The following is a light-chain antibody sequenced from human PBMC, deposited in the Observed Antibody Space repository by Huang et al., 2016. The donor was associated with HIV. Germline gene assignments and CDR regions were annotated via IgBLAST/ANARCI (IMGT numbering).Light chain of an antibody. J-gene: IGKJ1*01. Sequence: EIVMTQSPATLSVSPGERATRSCRASQSVSSNLAWYKQKPGQAPRLLIYAASTRATGIPARFSGSGSGTEFTLTISSLQSEDFAVYYCQQYNNWPRTFGQGTKVEIK. CDR1: QSVSSN. CDR3: QQYNNWPRT. CDR2: AAS. V-gene: IGKV3-15*01.